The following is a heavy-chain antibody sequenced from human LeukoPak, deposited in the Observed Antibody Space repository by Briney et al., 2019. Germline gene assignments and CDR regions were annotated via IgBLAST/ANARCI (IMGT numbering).Heavy chain of an antibody. Sequence: PGGSLRLSCAASGFTFSSYAMSWVRQAPGKGLEWVSAISGSGGSTYYADSVKGRFTISRDNSKNTLYLQVNSLRAEDTAVYYCAKDEATYYDFWSGYMDVWGQGTTVTVSS. CDR3: AKDEATYYDFWSGYMDV. V-gene: IGHV3-23*01. CDR2: ISGSGGST. J-gene: IGHJ6*02. CDR1: GFTFSSYA. D-gene: IGHD3-3*01.